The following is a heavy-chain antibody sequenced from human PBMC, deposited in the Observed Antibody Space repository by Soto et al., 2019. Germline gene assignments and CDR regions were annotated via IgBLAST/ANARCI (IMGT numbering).Heavy chain of an antibody. J-gene: IGHJ4*02. Sequence: QLQLQESGPGLVKPSETLSLTCTVSGGSISSGSYYWGWVRQPPGEGLKWIGSIYYSGSTYYNPSLKSRVTISVDTSKNQFSLILTSVTAADTAVYYCASFVVVTATLDYWGQGTLHTVSS. CDR2: IYYSGST. D-gene: IGHD2-21*02. CDR1: GGSISSGSYY. CDR3: ASFVVVTATLDY. V-gene: IGHV4-39*01.